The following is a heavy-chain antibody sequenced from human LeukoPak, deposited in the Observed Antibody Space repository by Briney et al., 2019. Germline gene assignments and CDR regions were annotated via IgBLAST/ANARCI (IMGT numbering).Heavy chain of an antibody. CDR3: AKDSVEYGDYPFDP. V-gene: IGHV3-30*18. J-gene: IGHJ5*02. D-gene: IGHD4-17*01. Sequence: GRSLRLSCAASGFTFSSYGMHWVRQAPGKGLEWAAVISYDGSNKYYADSVKGRFTISRDNSKNTLYLQMNSLRAEDTAVYYCAKDSVEYGDYPFDPWGQGTLVTVSS. CDR1: GFTFSSYG. CDR2: ISYDGSNK.